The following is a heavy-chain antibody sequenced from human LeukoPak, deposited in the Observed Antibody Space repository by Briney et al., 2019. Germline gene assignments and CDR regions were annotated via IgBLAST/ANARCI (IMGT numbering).Heavy chain of an antibody. V-gene: IGHV1-2*04. D-gene: IGHD6-13*01. CDR1: GYTFTGYY. CDR3: ARVRIAAAGTNYYYGMDV. Sequence: ASVKVSCKASGYTFTGYYMHWVRQAPGQGLEWMGWINPNSGGTNYAQKFQGWVTMTRGTSISTAYMELSRLRSDDTAVYYCARVRIAAAGTNYYYGMDVWGQGTTVTVSS. J-gene: IGHJ6*02. CDR2: INPNSGGT.